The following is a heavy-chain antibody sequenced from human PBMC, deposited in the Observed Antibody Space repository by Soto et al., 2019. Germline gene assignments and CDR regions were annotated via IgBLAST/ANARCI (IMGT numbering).Heavy chain of an antibody. Sequence: QVQLVQSGAEVKKPGSSVKVSCKASGGTFTSYAISWVRQAPGQGLEWVGGIIPIFGTADYAQKFQGRVTLTADESTSTAYMELSSLRSEDTAVYYCATMKGGYQSYYYGMDVWGQGTTVTVSS. J-gene: IGHJ6*02. CDR1: GGTFTSYA. V-gene: IGHV1-69*12. CDR2: IIPIFGTA. D-gene: IGHD3-16*02. CDR3: ATMKGGYQSYYYGMDV.